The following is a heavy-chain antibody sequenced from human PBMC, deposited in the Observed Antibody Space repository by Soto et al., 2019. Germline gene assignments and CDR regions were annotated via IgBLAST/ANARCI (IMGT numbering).Heavy chain of an antibody. CDR1: GTTFTNAW. CDR3: ATASSGFARYFDL. D-gene: IGHD5-12*01. V-gene: IGHV3-15*01. Sequence: EEQLVESGGGLVKPGGSLRLSCAASGTTFTNAWMSWVRQAPGKGREWIGRIKSKTDVGTTDYVAHVKDRFTISRDDSRHTLDLQMNSLKFEDTAVYYCATASSGFARYFDLWGRGTLVTVSS. J-gene: IGHJ2*01. CDR2: IKSKTDVGTT.